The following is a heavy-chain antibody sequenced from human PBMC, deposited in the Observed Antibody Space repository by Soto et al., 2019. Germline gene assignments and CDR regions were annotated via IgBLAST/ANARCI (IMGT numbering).Heavy chain of an antibody. D-gene: IGHD2-15*01. CDR2: IYSGSTT. J-gene: IGHJ4*02. CDR1: GLSVTSNY. V-gene: IGHV3-66*01. Sequence: EVLLVQSGGGLVQPGGSLRFSCAPSGLSVTSNYMAWVRQAPGKGLEWVSVIYSGSTTHHADSVKGRFTISRDSSSNTLYLQMRSLRVEDTALYYCARGYWVEGYGAGTYFDYWGQGTLVTVSS. CDR3: ARGYWVEGYGAGTYFDY.